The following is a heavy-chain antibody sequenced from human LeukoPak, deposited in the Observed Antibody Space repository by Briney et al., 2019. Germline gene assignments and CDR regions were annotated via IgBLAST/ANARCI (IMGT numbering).Heavy chain of an antibody. J-gene: IGHJ6*02. V-gene: IGHV1-18*01. D-gene: IGHD3-10*01. CDR3: ARDTMVRGVITNYYYGMDV. CDR1: GYTFTSYG. CDR2: ISAYNGNT. Sequence: ASVKVSCKASGYTFTSYGISWVRQAPGQGLEWMGWISAYNGNTNYAQKLQGRVTMTTDTSTSTAYMELRSLRSDDTAVYYCARDTMVRGVITNYYYGMDVWGQGTTVTVSS.